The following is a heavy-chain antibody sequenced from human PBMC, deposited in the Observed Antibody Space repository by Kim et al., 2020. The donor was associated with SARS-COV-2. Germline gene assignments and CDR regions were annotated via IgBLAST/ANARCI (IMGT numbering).Heavy chain of an antibody. CDR3: ARARIAVAGEYFDY. CDR2: ISWDGGST. CDR1: GFTFDDYT. Sequence: GGSLRLSCAASGFTFDDYTMHWVRQAPGKGLEWVSLISWDGGSTYYADSVKGRFTISRDNSKNSLYLQMNSLRTEDTALYYCARARIAVAGEYFDYWGQGTLVTVSS. V-gene: IGHV3-43*01. J-gene: IGHJ4*02. D-gene: IGHD6-19*01.